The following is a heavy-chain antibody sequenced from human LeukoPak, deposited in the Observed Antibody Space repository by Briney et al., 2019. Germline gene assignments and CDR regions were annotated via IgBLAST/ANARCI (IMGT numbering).Heavy chain of an antibody. V-gene: IGHV1-69*06. CDR2: IIPIFGTA. J-gene: IGHJ5*02. CDR1: GGTFSSYA. CDR3: ARGGQQLDGGWFDP. D-gene: IGHD6-13*01. Sequence: SVKVSCKASGGTFSSYAISWVRQAPGRGLEWMEGIIPIFGTANYAQKFQGRVTITADKSTSTAYMELSSLRSEDTAVYYCARGGQQLDGGWFDPWGQGTLVTVSS.